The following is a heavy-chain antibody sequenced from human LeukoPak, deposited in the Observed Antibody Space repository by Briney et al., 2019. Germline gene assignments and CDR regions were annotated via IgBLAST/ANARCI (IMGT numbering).Heavy chain of an antibody. CDR2: IYHSGST. J-gene: IGHJ2*01. D-gene: IGHD5-18*01. Sequence: SETLSLTCTVSGYSISSGYYWGWIRQPPGKGLEWIGSIYHSGSTYYNPSLKSRVTISVDTSKNQFSLKLSSVTAADTAVYYCARDRAMVADWYFDLWGRGTLVTVSS. CDR3: ARDRAMVADWYFDL. CDR1: GYSISSGYY. V-gene: IGHV4-38-2*02.